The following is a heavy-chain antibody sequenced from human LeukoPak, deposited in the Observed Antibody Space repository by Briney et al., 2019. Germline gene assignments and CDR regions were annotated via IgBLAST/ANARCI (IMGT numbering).Heavy chain of an antibody. CDR2: ISGSGGST. Sequence: PGGTLRLSCAASGFTFSSYAMSWVRQDPGKGLEWVSAISGSGGSTYYADSVKGRFTISGDNSKNTLCLQMNSLRAEDTAVYYCAKEDGGSYFAIAAAGLDAFDIWGQGTMVTVSS. CDR3: AKEDGGSYFAIAAAGLDAFDI. D-gene: IGHD6-13*01. V-gene: IGHV3-23*01. J-gene: IGHJ3*02. CDR1: GFTFSSYA.